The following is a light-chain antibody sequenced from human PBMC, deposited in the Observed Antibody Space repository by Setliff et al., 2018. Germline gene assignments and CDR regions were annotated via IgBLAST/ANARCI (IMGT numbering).Light chain of an antibody. Sequence: QSALTQPAAVSRSPGQSITISCTGTSSDVGGYDYVSWYQQHPGKAPKLIIYDVTKRPSGVSSRFSGSKSGNTASLTISGLQAEDEADYFCSSYKNTNKNVFGTGTKGTV. J-gene: IGLJ1*01. V-gene: IGLV2-14*01. CDR2: DVT. CDR1: SSDVGGYDY. CDR3: SSYKNTNKNV.